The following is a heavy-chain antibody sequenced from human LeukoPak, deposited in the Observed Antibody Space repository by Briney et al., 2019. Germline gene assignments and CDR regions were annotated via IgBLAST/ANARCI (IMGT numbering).Heavy chain of an antibody. D-gene: IGHD2-2*01. J-gene: IGHJ4*02. CDR2: IYYSGST. V-gene: IGHV4-30-4*08. CDR3: ARGSAVGSGDDY. Sequence: PSETLSLTCTVSGGSISSSSYYWGWIRQPPGKGLEWIGYIYYSGSTYYNPSLKSRVTISVDTSKNQFSLKLSSVTAADTAVYYCARGSAVGSGDDYWGQGTLVTVSS. CDR1: GGSISSSSYY.